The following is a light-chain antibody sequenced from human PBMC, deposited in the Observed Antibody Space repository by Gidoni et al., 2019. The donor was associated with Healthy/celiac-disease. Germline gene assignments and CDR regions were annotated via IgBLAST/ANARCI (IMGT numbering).Light chain of an antibody. CDR3: QQYNNWPQT. CDR1: QNVSSN. V-gene: IGKV3-15*01. CDR2: GAS. Sequence: EIVLPPSPATLSVSPGERATLSARARQNVSSNFAWYQQKPGQAPRLRIYGASTRATGIPARFSGSGSGTEFTLTISSLQSEDIAIYYCQQYNNWPQTFGQGTKVEIK. J-gene: IGKJ1*01.